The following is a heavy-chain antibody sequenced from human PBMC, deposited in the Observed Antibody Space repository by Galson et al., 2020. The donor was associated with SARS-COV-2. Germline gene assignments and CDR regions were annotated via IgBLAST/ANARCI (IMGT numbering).Heavy chain of an antibody. CDR2: FDPEDGET. D-gene: IGHD3-22*01. V-gene: IGHV1-24*01. CDR1: GYTLSELA. Sequence: ASVKVSCKVSGYTLSELAMHWVRQAPGKGLEWMGGFDPEDGETRYAQKFQGRVNMTKDTPTETAYMDLSRLTSEDTAVYYCATSAYYYDDSGRPHHDGFEMWGQGAMVSVSS. CDR3: ATSAYYYDDSGRPHHDGFEM. J-gene: IGHJ3*02.